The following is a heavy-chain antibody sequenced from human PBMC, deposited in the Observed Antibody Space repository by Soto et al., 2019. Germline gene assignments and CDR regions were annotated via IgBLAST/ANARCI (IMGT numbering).Heavy chain of an antibody. CDR1: GGSFSGYY. J-gene: IGHJ4*02. V-gene: IGHV4-34*01. CDR3: ASLLYYDSSGFYHSFDY. Sequence: PSETLSLTCAVYGGSFSGYYWSWIRQPPWKGLEWIGEINHSGSTNYNPSLKSRVTISVDTSKNQFSLKLSSVTAADTAVYYCASLLYYDSSGFYHSFDYWGQGTLVTVSS. CDR2: INHSGST. D-gene: IGHD3-22*01.